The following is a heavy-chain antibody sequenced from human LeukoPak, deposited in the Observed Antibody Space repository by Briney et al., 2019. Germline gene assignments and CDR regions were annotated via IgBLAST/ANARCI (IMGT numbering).Heavy chain of an antibody. V-gene: IGHV3-23*01. D-gene: IGHD1-1*01. CDR2: IGGLGEST. CDR3: VKKGQADDDGKPD. Sequence: GGSLRLSCETSGFTFSRYAMTWVRQAPGRGLEWVSTIGGLGESTNYGDSVKGRFTISRDNSKNTLYLQMNNLRADDTAVYYCVKKGQADDDGKPDWGQGTLVTVSS. J-gene: IGHJ4*02. CDR1: GFTFSRYA.